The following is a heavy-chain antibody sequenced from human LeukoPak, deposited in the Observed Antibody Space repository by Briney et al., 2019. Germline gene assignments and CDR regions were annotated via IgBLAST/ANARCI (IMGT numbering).Heavy chain of an antibody. Sequence: GGSLRLSCAASGFTVSSNYMSWVRQAPGKGLEWVSVIYSGGSTYYADSVKGRFTIPRDNSKNTLYLQMNSLRAEDTAVYYCARDYDSSGIDYWGQGTLVTVSS. CDR1: GFTVSSNY. D-gene: IGHD3-22*01. J-gene: IGHJ4*02. CDR3: ARDYDSSGIDY. V-gene: IGHV3-66*01. CDR2: IYSGGST.